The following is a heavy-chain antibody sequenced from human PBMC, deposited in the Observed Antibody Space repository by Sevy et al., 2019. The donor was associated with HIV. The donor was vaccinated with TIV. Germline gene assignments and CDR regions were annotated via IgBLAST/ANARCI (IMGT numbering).Heavy chain of an antibody. J-gene: IGHJ3*02. V-gene: IGHV4-34*01. CDR1: GGSFSGYY. CDR3: ARHCGGDCSHAFDI. Sequence: SETLSLTCAVYGGSFSGYYWSWIRQPPGKGLEWIGEINHSGSTNYNPSLKSRVTISLDTSKNQFSLKLSSVTAAHTAVYYCARHCGGDCSHAFDIWGQGTMVTVSS. D-gene: IGHD2-21*02. CDR2: INHSGST.